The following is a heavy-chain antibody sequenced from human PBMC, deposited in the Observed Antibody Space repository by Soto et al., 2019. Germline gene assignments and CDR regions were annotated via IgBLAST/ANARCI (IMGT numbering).Heavy chain of an antibody. Sequence: ETLSLTCAVSGGSISSSNWWSWVRQPPGKGLEWVSGITKDGTSTFYANSVKGRFTISRDNSKNTLYLQMNGLRAEDTAVYYCAKDKGAGWGQGTLVTVSS. CDR3: AKDKGAG. V-gene: IGHV3-23*01. J-gene: IGHJ4*02. CDR1: GGSISSSN. CDR2: ITKDGTST.